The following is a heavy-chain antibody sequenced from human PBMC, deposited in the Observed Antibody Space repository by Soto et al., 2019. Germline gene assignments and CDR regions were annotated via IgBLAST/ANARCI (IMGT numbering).Heavy chain of an antibody. CDR3: AAALHYYTSCYYPINYAFDI. D-gene: IGHD3-22*01. Sequence: QMQLVQSGPEVKKPGTSVKVSCKASGFTFIRPAVQWMRQARGQRLEWIGWIVVGSGNTNYAQKLQERVTITSDMSTSTANMALSSLRSEDTAVSSVAAALHYYTSCYYPINYAFDIWGQGTMVTVSS. V-gene: IGHV1-58*01. CDR2: IVVGSGNT. CDR1: GFTFIRPA. J-gene: IGHJ3*02.